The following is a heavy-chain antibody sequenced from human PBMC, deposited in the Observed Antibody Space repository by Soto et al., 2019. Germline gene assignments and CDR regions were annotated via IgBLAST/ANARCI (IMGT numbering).Heavy chain of an antibody. CDR3: AKESTYCSGGSCYKISDY. D-gene: IGHD2-15*01. Sequence: EVQLLESGGGLVRPGGSLRLSCAASGFTFSSYAMSWVRQAPGKGLEWVSAISGSGGSTYYADSVKGRFTISRDNSKNTLYLQMNSLRAEDTAVYYCAKESTYCSGGSCYKISDYWGQGTLVTVSS. J-gene: IGHJ4*02. CDR2: ISGSGGST. CDR1: GFTFSSYA. V-gene: IGHV3-23*01.